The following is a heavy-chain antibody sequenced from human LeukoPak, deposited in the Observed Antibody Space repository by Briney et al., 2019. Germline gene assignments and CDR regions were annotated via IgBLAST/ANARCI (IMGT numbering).Heavy chain of an antibody. CDR3: ARDGRGYCSSTSCYTPLDY. CDR1: GYTFTSYG. V-gene: IGHV1-18*01. CDR2: ISAYNGNT. Sequence: ASVKVSCKASGYTFTSYGISWVRQAPGQGLEWMGWISAYNGNTNYAQKLQGRVTMTTDTSTSTAYMELRSLRSDDTAVYYCARDGRGYCSSTSCYTPLDYWGQGTLVTVSS. D-gene: IGHD2-2*02. J-gene: IGHJ4*02.